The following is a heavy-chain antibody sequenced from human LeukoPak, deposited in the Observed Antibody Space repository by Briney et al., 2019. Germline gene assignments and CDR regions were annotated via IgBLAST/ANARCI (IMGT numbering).Heavy chain of an antibody. CDR2: IYHSGST. J-gene: IGHJ4*02. CDR1: DYSISSGKW. V-gene: IGHV4-28*01. Sequence: SDTLSLTCAVSDYSISSGKWWGWIRQPPGKGLEWIGYIYHSGSTYYNPSLKSRVTMSVDTSKNQFSLKLSSVTAVDTAVYYCARTHSSGFSFDYWGQGTLVTVSS. D-gene: IGHD6-19*01. CDR3: ARTHSSGFSFDY.